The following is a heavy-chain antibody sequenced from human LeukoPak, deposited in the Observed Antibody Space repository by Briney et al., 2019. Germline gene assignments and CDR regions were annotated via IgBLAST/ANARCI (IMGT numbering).Heavy chain of an antibody. CDR3: ARTIGGAGTVGGFYY. J-gene: IGHJ4*02. Sequence: SQTLSLTCAISGDSVSSDSAAWNWIRQSPSRGLEWLGRTYYRSKWYNDCAVSVKSRITVNPDTSKNQFSLQLNSVTPDDTAVYYCARTIGGAGTVGGFYYWGQGTLVTVSS. CDR2: TYYRSKWYN. CDR1: GDSVSSDSAA. D-gene: IGHD6-13*01. V-gene: IGHV6-1*01.